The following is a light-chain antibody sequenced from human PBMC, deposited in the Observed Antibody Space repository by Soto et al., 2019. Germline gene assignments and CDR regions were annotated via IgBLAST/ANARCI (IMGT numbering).Light chain of an antibody. Sequence: QSALTQPASVPGSPGQSITISCTGTGNDIGANNYVSWYQHHPGKAPKILIYEAANRPSGVSHRFSGSKSANTASLTISGLQAEDEADYFCTSYTSTSTLVFGGGTKLTVL. J-gene: IGLJ2*01. V-gene: IGLV2-14*01. CDR3: TSYTSTSTLV. CDR1: GNDIGANNY. CDR2: EAA.